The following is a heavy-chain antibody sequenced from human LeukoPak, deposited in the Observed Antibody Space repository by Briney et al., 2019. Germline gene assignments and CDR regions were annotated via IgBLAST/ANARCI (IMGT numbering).Heavy chain of an antibody. CDR3: ARESGPSYGDNCFYFFDL. CDR2: INPNSGGT. Sequence: ASVKVSCKASGYTFTAYYMHWVRQAPGQGLEWMGWINPNSGGTNYAQKLQGRVTMTTDTSTNTAYMELRSLRSDDTAVYYCARESGPSYGDNCFYFFDLWGQGFLVTVSS. J-gene: IGHJ4*02. V-gene: IGHV1-2*02. D-gene: IGHD2-21*01. CDR1: GYTFTAYY.